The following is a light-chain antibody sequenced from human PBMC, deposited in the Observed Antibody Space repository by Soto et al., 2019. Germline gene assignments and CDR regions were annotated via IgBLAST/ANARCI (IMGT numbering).Light chain of an antibody. Sequence: DIQMTQSPSSLSASVGDRVTITCRASESISRHLNWYQQKPGKAPKLLIYAASSLQNGVPSRFSGSGYGTDFTLTISNLQPEDFATYSCQQSYSTLSITFGQGTRLEIK. J-gene: IGKJ5*01. CDR1: ESISRH. CDR3: QQSYSTLSIT. V-gene: IGKV1-39*01. CDR2: AAS.